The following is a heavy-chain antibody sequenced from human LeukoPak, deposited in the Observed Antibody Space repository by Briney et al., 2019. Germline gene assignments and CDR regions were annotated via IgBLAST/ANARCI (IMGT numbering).Heavy chain of an antibody. J-gene: IGHJ2*01. CDR1: GGSISSYY. CDR2: IYTSGST. CDR3: ARDWSAYGDYVWYFDL. V-gene: IGHV4-4*07. Sequence: SETLSLTCTVSGGSISSYYWSWIRQPAGKGLEWIGRIYTSGSTNYNPSLKSRVTMSVDTSKTQFSLKLSSVTAADTAVYYCARDWSAYGDYVWYFDLWGRGTLVTVSS. D-gene: IGHD4-17*01.